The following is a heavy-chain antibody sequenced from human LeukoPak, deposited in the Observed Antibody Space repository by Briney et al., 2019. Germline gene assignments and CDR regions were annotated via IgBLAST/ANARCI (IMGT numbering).Heavy chain of an antibody. V-gene: IGHV4-4*02. J-gene: IGHJ4*02. D-gene: IGHD4-23*01. CDR1: GGSISSSNW. CDR3: ARDCGGYSGHYFDY. Sequence: SETLSLTCAVSGGSISSSNWWSWVRQPPGKGLEWIGEIYHSGSTNYNPSLKSRVTISVDKSKNQFSLKLSSVTAADTAVYYCARDCGGYSGHYFDYWGQGTLVTVSS. CDR2: IYHSGST.